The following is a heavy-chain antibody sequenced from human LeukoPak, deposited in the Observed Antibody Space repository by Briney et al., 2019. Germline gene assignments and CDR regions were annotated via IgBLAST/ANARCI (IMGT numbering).Heavy chain of an antibody. CDR3: AREMARTGCGY. CDR2: INPSGVST. D-gene: IGHD1-14*01. CDR1: GYTFTSYY. V-gene: IGHV1-46*01. J-gene: IGHJ4*02. Sequence: GASVKVSCKASGYTFTSYYMHWGRQAPGQGLEWMGIINPSGVSTSYAQKLQGRVSMTRDTSTSTVYMELSSLRSEDTAVYYCAREMARTGCGYWGQGTLVTVSS.